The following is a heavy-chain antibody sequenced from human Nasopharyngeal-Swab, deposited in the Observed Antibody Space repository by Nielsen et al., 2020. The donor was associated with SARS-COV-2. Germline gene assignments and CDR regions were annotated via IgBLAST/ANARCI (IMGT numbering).Heavy chain of an antibody. Sequence: GGSLRLSCAASGFTFSSYEMNWVRQAPGKRLEWVSYISSSGSTIYYADSVKGRFTISRDNAKNSLYLQMNSLRAEDTAVYYCARDYIVAHYYYGMDVWGQGTTVTVSS. D-gene: IGHD3-16*02. CDR3: ARDYIVAHYYYGMDV. V-gene: IGHV3-48*03. CDR1: GFTFSSYE. J-gene: IGHJ6*02. CDR2: ISSSGSTI.